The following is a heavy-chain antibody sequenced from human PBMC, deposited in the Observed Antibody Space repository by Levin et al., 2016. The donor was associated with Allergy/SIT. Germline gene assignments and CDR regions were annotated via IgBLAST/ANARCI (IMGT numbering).Heavy chain of an antibody. CDR3: ARAWGMATIWWFDP. J-gene: IGHJ5*02. D-gene: IGHD5-24*01. CDR2: INAGNGNT. CDR1: GYTFTSYA. Sequence: ASVKVSCKASGYTFTSYAMHWVRQAPGQRLEWMGWINAGNGNTKYSQKFQGRVTITRDTSASTAYMELSSLRSEDTAVYYCARAWGMATIWWFDPWGQGTLVTVSS. V-gene: IGHV1-3*01.